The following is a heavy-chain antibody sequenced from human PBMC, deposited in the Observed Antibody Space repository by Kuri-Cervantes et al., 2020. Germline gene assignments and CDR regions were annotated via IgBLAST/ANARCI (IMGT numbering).Heavy chain of an antibody. CDR2: IKSKTDSGTT. V-gene: IGHV3-15*01. J-gene: IGHJ6*02. CDR3: SANHYCDFWSGYWSYYYGMDV. Sequence: GGSLRLSCAVSGFTFSTAWMSWVRKAPGKGLEWVGLIKSKTDSGTTDYAAPVKGRFTISRDDSKNTLYLQMNSLKTEDTAVYYCSANHYCDFWSGYWSYYYGMDVWGQGTTVTVSS. CDR1: GFTFSTAW. D-gene: IGHD3-3*01.